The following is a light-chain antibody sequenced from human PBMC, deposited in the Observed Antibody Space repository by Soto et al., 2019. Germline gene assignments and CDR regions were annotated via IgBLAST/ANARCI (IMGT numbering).Light chain of an antibody. CDR3: HQYNNWPPWT. CDR2: DAS. V-gene: IGKV3-15*01. J-gene: IGKJ1*01. Sequence: EIVLTQSPDTLSVSPGERATLSCRASQSISRTLAWYQQKSGQPPRLLIYDASTRATGIPARFSGSGSGTEFTLTISSLQSEDFAVYYCHQYNNWPPWTFGQGTKVDI. CDR1: QSISRT.